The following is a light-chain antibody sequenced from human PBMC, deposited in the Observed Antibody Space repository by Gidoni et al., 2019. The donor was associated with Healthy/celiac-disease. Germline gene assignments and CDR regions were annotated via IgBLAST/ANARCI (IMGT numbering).Light chain of an antibody. CDR1: QSLVHSDGHTA. CDR3: MQGKHWPT. J-gene: IGKJ5*01. CDR2: EVS. V-gene: IGKV2-30*02. Sequence: VGVTQSHLSLPFTLGRPTYLSCRSIQSLVHSDGHTALKWFQKRPGTSPRRLFYEVSSRDAGVPDRFSGSGSGTDFTLKSSRVEDEVVGVYYCMQGKHWPTFGQGTRLEIK.